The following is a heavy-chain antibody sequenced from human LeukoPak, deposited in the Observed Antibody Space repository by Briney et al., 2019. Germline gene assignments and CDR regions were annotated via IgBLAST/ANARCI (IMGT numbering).Heavy chain of an antibody. D-gene: IGHD3-22*01. J-gene: IGHJ4*02. CDR1: GFTVSSNY. Sequence: PGGSLRLSCAASGFTVSSNYISWVRQAPGKGLEWVSLIYTSGSTYYADSVKGRFTISRDNSKNTLYLQMNSLRAEDTAVYYCARGRDYYDSSGYTDFWGQGTLVTVSS. V-gene: IGHV3-53*01. CDR3: ARGRDYYDSSGYTDF. CDR2: IYTSGST.